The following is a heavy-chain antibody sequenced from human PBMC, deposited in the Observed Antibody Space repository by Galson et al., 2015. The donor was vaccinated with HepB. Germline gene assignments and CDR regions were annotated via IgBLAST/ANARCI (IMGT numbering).Heavy chain of an antibody. V-gene: IGHV3-33*01. CDR2: IWYDGSNA. Sequence: SLRLSCAASGFKFSNYGMNWVRQAPGKGLEWVALIWYDGSNADYADSVKGRFTISRDNSKSTLYLQINSLSAEDTATYYCATFRGSGNYFDYWGRGTLVTASS. CDR3: ATFRGSGNYFDY. CDR1: GFKFSNYG. D-gene: IGHD1-26*01. J-gene: IGHJ4*02.